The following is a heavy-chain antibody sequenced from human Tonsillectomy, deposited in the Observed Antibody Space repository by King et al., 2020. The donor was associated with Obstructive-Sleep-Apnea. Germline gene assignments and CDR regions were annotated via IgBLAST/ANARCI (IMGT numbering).Heavy chain of an antibody. CDR1: GYMFTSYG. D-gene: IGHD6-19*01. CDR3: ARNPYSTGWYSGWIDY. V-gene: IGHV1-18*04. J-gene: IGHJ4*02. CDR2: ISAYNGNT. Sequence: VQLVESGAEVKKPGASVKVSCKASGYMFTSYGISWVRQAPGQGLEWMGWISAYNGNTNYAQKFQGRGTMPTDTSTSTAYMELRSLRSDDTAVYYCARNPYSTGWYSGWIDYWGQGTLVTVSS.